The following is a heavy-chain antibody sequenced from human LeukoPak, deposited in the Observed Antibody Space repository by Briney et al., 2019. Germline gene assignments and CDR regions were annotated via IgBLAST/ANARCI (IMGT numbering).Heavy chain of an antibody. Sequence: SETLSLTCTVSGGSISSYYWSWIRQPPGKGLEWIGYIYYSGSTNYNPSLKSRVTISVDTSKNQFSLKLSSVTAADTAVYYCAGGYYYDSSGYYTTFDYWGQGTLVTVSS. CDR1: GGSISSYY. CDR3: AGGYYYDSSGYYTTFDY. V-gene: IGHV4-59*01. CDR2: IYYSGST. J-gene: IGHJ4*02. D-gene: IGHD3-22*01.